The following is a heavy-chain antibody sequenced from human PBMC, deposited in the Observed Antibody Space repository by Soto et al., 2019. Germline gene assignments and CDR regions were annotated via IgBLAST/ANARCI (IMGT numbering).Heavy chain of an antibody. V-gene: IGHV2-5*02. CDR3: AHIPNYYQYDWFDP. CDR1: GFSLTTRGVG. J-gene: IGHJ5*02. Sequence: QITLKESGPTLVKPTQTLTLTCTFSGFSLTTRGVGVGWIRQPPGKALECLALIYWDDDKLYSPSLQSRLSFTKSTSXNQVVLTMTNVDPVDTATYYCAHIPNYYQYDWFDPWGQGTLVSVSS. CDR2: IYWDDDK. D-gene: IGHD3-16*01.